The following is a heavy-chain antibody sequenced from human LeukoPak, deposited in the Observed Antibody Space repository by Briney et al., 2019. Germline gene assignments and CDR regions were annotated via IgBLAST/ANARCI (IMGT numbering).Heavy chain of an antibody. D-gene: IGHD5-12*01. Sequence: PGGSLRLSCAASEFSVGSNYMTWVRQAPGKGLEWVSLIYSGGSTYYADSVKGRFTISRDNSKNTLYLQMDSLRAEDTAVYYCARVAFSGNDYSYYYYMDVWGKGTTVTVSS. CDR3: ARVAFSGNDYSYYYYMDV. J-gene: IGHJ6*03. CDR2: IYSGGST. V-gene: IGHV3-66*01. CDR1: EFSVGSNY.